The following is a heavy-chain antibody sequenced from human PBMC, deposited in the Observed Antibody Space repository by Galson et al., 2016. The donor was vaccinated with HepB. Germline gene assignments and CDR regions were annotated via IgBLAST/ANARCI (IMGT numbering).Heavy chain of an antibody. CDR3: ERMEKWPTAPADF. CDR2: INHGGST. J-gene: IGHJ4*02. D-gene: IGHD5-12*01. Sequence: ETLSLTCAVYGGSFTAHYWTWIRQHPGKGFEWIGDINHGGSTNYNPSLGSRVTISVDASKNQLSLSLSSVTAADTAVYFCERMEKWPTAPADFWGQGTLVTFSS. CDR1: GGSFTAHY. V-gene: IGHV4-34*01.